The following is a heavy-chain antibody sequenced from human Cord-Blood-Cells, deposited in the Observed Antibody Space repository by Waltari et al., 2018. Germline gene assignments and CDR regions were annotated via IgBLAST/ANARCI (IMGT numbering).Heavy chain of an antibody. J-gene: IGHJ4*02. D-gene: IGHD7-27*01. CDR3: AGRNWDRGLDY. V-gene: IGHV4-34*01. CDR2: INHSGST. Sequence: QVQLQQWGAGLLKPSETLSLTCAVYGGSFSGYYWSWIRQPPGKGLEWIGEINHSGSTNYNPSLKSRVTISVDTSKNQFSLKLSSVTAADTAVYYCAGRNWDRGLDYWGQGTLVTVSS. CDR1: GGSFSGYY.